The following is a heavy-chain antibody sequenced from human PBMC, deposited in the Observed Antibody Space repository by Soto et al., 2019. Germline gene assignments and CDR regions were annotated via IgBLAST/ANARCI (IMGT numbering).Heavy chain of an antibody. J-gene: IGHJ5*02. D-gene: IGHD2-2*01. Sequence: ASVKVSCKASGYIFINYGITWVRQAPGQGLEWMGWISGYNGNTKYADKLQGRVTMTTDTSTTTAYMELRSLRSDDTAVYYCARDEVPAANWLDRWGQGTLVTVYS. CDR3: ARDEVPAANWLDR. V-gene: IGHV1-18*01. CDR1: GYIFINYG. CDR2: ISGYNGNT.